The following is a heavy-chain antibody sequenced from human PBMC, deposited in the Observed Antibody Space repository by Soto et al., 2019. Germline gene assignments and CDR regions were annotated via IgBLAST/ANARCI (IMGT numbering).Heavy chain of an antibody. CDR2: ISYDGTIK. Sequence: QALLVESGGGVVLPGRSLTLSCAASGFIFSNYGMHWVRQAPGKGLDWVAVISYDGTIKYFGDSVRGRFSISRHNSKKTLYLQMNSLRPEDPAVYYCAKSRLGAPKNPLDYWGQGTLVTVSS. CDR3: AKSRLGAPKNPLDY. D-gene: IGHD1-26*01. V-gene: IGHV3-30*18. J-gene: IGHJ4*02. CDR1: GFIFSNYG.